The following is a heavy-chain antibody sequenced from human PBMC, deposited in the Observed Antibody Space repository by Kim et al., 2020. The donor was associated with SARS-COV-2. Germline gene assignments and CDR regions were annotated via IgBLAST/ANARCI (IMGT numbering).Heavy chain of an antibody. CDR2: INPNSGGT. Sequence: ASVKVSCKASGYTFTGYYMHWVRQAPGQGLEWMGWINPNSGGTNYAQKFQGRVTMTRYTSISTAYMELSRLRSDDTAVYYCARGPLRFKNCFDYWGQGTLVTVSS. CDR3: ARGPLRFKNCFDY. CDR1: GYTFTGYY. D-gene: IGHD3-3*01. J-gene: IGHJ4*02. V-gene: IGHV1-2*02.